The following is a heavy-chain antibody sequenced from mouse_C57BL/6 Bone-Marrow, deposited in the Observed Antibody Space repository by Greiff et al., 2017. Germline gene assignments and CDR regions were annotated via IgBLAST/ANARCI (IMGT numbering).Heavy chain of an antibody. CDR2: IYPGSGST. CDR1: GYTFTSYW. J-gene: IGHJ3*01. Sequence: VKLMESGAELVKPGASVKMSCKASGYTFTSYWITWVKQRPGQGLEWIGDIYPGSGSTNYNEKFKSKATLTVDTSSSTAYMQLSSLTSEDSAVYYCARGNVAWFAYWGQGTLVTVSA. V-gene: IGHV1-55*01. CDR3: ARGNVAWFAY.